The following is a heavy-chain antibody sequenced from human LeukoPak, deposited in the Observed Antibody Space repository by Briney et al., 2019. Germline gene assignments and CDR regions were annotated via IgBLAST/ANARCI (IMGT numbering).Heavy chain of an antibody. Sequence: SQTLSLTCAISRDSVSSNSAAWNWIRQSPSRGLQWLGRTYYRSKWYNDYAVSVKSRLTINPDTSKNQFSLQLNSVTPEDTAVYYCARDPNLWFGEPLGWFDPWGQGTLVTVSS. D-gene: IGHD3-10*01. V-gene: IGHV6-1*01. CDR1: RDSVSSNSAA. CDR2: TYYRSKWYN. J-gene: IGHJ5*02. CDR3: ARDPNLWFGEPLGWFDP.